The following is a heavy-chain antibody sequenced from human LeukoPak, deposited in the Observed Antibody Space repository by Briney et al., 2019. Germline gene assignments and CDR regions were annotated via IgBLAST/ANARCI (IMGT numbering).Heavy chain of an antibody. Sequence: PSETLSLTCAVYGGSLSGYRWSWIRQAPGKGLEWIGEISHSGDTHYNTSLKSRVTVSVDTSKNQLSLKLNSVTAADTAVYYCARGRPRGPYTSNWTEYLQHWGQGSLVTVSS. CDR3: ARGRPRGPYTSNWTEYLQH. D-gene: IGHD1-20*01. J-gene: IGHJ1*01. V-gene: IGHV4-34*01. CDR1: GGSLSGYR. CDR2: ISHSGDT.